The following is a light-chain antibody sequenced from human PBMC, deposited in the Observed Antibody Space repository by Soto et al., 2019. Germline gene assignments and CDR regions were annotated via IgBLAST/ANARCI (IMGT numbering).Light chain of an antibody. V-gene: IGKV3-11*01. CDR3: QHRSNWPT. CDR2: DAS. CDR1: QSVRSY. J-gene: IGKJ5*01. Sequence: IALTQSSATLSLSPGETATLSWRGGQSVRSYLAWYQQKPGHAPRVLIYDASNRATGIPARFSGSWSGTDFTLPIRSLAPEYFAVDDCQHRSNWPTFGQGTRLEIK.